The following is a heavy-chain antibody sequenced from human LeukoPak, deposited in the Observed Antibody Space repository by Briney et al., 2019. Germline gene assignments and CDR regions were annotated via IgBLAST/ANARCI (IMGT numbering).Heavy chain of an antibody. CDR3: AREEQQLQFYYYYGMDV. V-gene: IGHV3-33*01. CDR2: IWYDGSNK. J-gene: IGHJ6*02. CDR1: GFTFSSYG. Sequence: PGGSLRLSCAASGFTFSSYGMHWVRQAPGKGLEWVAVIWYDGSNKYYADSVKGRFTISRDNSKNTLYLQMNSLRAEDTAVYYCAREEQQLQFYYYYGMDVWGQGTTVTVSS. D-gene: IGHD6-13*01.